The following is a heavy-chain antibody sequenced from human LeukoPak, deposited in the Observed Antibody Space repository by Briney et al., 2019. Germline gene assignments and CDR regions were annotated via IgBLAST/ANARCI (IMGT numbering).Heavy chain of an antibody. CDR3: RYFLPHFDY. Sequence: GGSLRLSCAASGFTFSDYYMSWIRQAPGKGLEWVSYISSSSSYTNYADSVKGRFTISRDNSKNTLYLQMNSLRAEDTAVYYCRYFLPHFDYWGQGTLVTVSS. J-gene: IGHJ4*02. D-gene: IGHD2/OR15-2a*01. V-gene: IGHV3-11*03. CDR1: GFTFSDYY. CDR2: ISSSSSYT.